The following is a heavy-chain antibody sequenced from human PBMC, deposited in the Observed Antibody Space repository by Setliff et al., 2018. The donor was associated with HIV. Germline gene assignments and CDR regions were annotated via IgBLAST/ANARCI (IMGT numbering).Heavy chain of an antibody. D-gene: IGHD3-10*01. Sequence: SETLSLTCTVSGGSMSSYYWSWIRQPAGKGLEWIGRIYPTGSSNYNPSLRSRVTMSVDTSKNQFSLNLNPVTAADTAVYYCARDRGIYNTAKGLDYWGQGTLVTVSS. CDR2: IYPTGSS. J-gene: IGHJ4*02. CDR3: ARDRGIYNTAKGLDY. CDR1: GGSMSSYY. V-gene: IGHV4-4*07.